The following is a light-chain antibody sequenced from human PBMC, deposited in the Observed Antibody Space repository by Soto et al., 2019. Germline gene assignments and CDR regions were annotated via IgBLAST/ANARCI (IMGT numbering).Light chain of an antibody. Sequence: EIVLTQSPATLSLSPGERATLSCRASQSINNFLAWYQERPGQPPRLLIYEASNRATGIPGRFSGSGSGTDFTLTISSLESEDFAVYYCQHRSNWPPSWAFGQGTKVEFK. J-gene: IGKJ1*01. CDR1: QSINNF. V-gene: IGKV3-11*01. CDR2: EAS. CDR3: QHRSNWPPSWA.